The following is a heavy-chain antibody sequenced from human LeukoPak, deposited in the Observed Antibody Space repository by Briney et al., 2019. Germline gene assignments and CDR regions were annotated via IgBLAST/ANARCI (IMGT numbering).Heavy chain of an antibody. J-gene: IGHJ1*01. CDR2: IYYSGST. CDR1: GGSISSGGYC. Sequence: PSETLSLTCTVSGGSISSGGYCWSWIRQHPGKGLEWIGYIYYSGSTYYNPSLKSRVTISVDTSKNQFSLKLSSVTAADTAVYYCAREGHYSSSWHSRSMGYFQHWGQGTLVTVSS. CDR3: AREGHYSSSWHSRSMGYFQH. D-gene: IGHD6-13*01. V-gene: IGHV4-31*03.